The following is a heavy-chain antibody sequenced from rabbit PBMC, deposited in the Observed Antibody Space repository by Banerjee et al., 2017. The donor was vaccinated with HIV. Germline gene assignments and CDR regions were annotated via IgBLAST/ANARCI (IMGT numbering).Heavy chain of an antibody. D-gene: IGHD4-2*01. J-gene: IGHJ4*01. CDR1: GFTLSSYW. CDR2: IYTDYGST. CDR3: ARETVGYAGGALDL. V-gene: IGHV1S45*01. Sequence: QEQLEESGGGLVKPEGSLTLTCKASGFTLSSYWMCWVRQTPGKGLELIACIYTDYGSTDYASWAKGRFTISKTSSTTVTLQMTSLTAADTATYFCARETVGYAGGALDLWGPGTLVTVS.